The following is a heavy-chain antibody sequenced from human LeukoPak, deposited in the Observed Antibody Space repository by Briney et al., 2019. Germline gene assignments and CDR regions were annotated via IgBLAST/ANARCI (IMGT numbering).Heavy chain of an antibody. J-gene: IGHJ4*02. D-gene: IGHD5-24*01. CDR3: ARVRRRDGYNGPFDY. CDR2: ISYDGSNK. CDR1: GFTFSSYA. Sequence: GGSLRLSCAASGFTFSSYAMHWVRQAPGKGLEWVAVISYDGSNKYYADSVKGRFTISRDNSKNTLYLQMNSLGAEDTAVYYCARVRRRDGYNGPFDYWGQGTLVTVSS. V-gene: IGHV3-30*04.